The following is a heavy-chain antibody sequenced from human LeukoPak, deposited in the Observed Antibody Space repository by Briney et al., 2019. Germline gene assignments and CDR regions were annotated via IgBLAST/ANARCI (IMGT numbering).Heavy chain of an antibody. CDR1: GGSFSGYY. CDR2: INHSGST. D-gene: IGHD6-6*01. CDR3: AGSSSCNGLIDY. J-gene: IGHJ4*02. V-gene: IGHV4-34*01. Sequence: PSETLSLTCAVYGGSFSGYYWSWIRQPPGKGLEWIGEINHSGSTNYNPSLKSRVTISVDTSKNQFSLKLSSVTAADTAVYYCAGSSSCNGLIDYWGQGTLVTVSS.